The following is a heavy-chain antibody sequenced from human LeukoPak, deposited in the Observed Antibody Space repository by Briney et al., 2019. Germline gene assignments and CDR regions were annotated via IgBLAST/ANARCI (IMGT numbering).Heavy chain of an antibody. Sequence: PSETLSLTCAVYGGSFSGYYWSWIRQPAGKGLEWIGRIYTSGSTNYNPSLKSRVTMSVDTSKNQFSLKLSSVTAADTAVYYCARDVRPGDYYYYYYMDVWGKGTTVTVSS. D-gene: IGHD3-10*01. CDR3: ARDVRPGDYYYYYYMDV. CDR2: IYTSGST. CDR1: GGSFSGYY. V-gene: IGHV4-4*07. J-gene: IGHJ6*03.